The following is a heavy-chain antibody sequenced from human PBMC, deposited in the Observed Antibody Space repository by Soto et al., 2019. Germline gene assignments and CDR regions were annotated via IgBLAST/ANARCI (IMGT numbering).Heavy chain of an antibody. Sequence: QVQLVESGGGVVQPGRSLRLSCAASGFTFSSYGMHWVSQAPGKGLEWVAVISYDGSNKYYADSVKGRFTISRDNSKNTLYLQMNSLRAEDTAVYYCAKDVAGPLWFDPWGQGTLVTVSS. CDR2: ISYDGSNK. J-gene: IGHJ5*02. CDR1: GFTFSSYG. V-gene: IGHV3-30*18. CDR3: AKDVAGPLWFDP. D-gene: IGHD6-19*01.